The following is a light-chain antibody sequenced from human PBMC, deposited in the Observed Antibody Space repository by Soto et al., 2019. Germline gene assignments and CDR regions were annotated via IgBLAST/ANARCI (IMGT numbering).Light chain of an antibody. CDR3: QQYGSSSPT. CDR1: QTVSNTY. V-gene: IGKV3-20*01. CDR2: AAS. Sequence: EIVLTQSPGTLSLSPGERATLSCRASQTVSNTYLAWYQQKPGQAPRLLIYAASSRATGIPDRFSGSGSGTDFTLTISRLEPEDFAVFFCQQYGSSSPTFGGGTKVEIK. J-gene: IGKJ4*01.